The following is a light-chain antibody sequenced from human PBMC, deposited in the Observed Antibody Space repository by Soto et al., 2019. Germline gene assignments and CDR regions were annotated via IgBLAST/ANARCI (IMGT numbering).Light chain of an antibody. CDR3: QQYSSYWT. J-gene: IGKJ1*01. CDR1: QALDKW. Sequence: ILMSQSPSSLSASVGDRVTITCRASQALDKWLAWYQQKPGRAPNLLIYKSSTLRQGVPSRLSGFGSGTEYILTITDLQPDDFATYYCQQYSSYWTFGQGTVVEMK. CDR2: KSS. V-gene: IGKV1-5*01.